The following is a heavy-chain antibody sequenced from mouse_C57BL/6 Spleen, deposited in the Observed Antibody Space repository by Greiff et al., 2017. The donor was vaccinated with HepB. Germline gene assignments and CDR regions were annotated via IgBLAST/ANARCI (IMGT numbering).Heavy chain of an antibody. V-gene: IGHV1-64*01. CDR2: IHPNSGST. D-gene: IGHD2-5*01. CDR1: GYPFTSYW. J-gene: IGHJ3*01. Sequence: VQLQQPGAELVKPGASVKLSCKASGYPFTSYWMHWVQQGPGQGLEWIGMIHPNSGSTNYNEKFKSKATLTVDKSSSTAYIQLSSLTSEDSAVYNCADYSNYWFADWGQGTLVTVSA. CDR3: ADYSNYWFAD.